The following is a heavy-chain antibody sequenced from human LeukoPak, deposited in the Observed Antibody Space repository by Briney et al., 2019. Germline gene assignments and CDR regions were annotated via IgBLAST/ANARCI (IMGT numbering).Heavy chain of an antibody. CDR1: GGSISSGGYY. CDR2: IYYSGST. Sequence: TLSLTCTVFGGSISSGGYYWSWIRQHPGKGLEWIGYIYYSGSTYYNPSLKSRVTISVDTSKNQFSLKLSSVTAADTAVYYCARSGTVTTYYYLGQGTLVTVSS. D-gene: IGHD4-17*01. V-gene: IGHV4-31*03. J-gene: IGHJ4*02. CDR3: ARSGTVTTYYY.